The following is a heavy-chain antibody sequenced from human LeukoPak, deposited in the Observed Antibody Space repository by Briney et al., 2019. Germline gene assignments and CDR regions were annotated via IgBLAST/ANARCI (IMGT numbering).Heavy chain of an antibody. V-gene: IGHV3-7*01. D-gene: IGHD3-10*01. Sequence: GGSLRLSCAASGSSLSTYWMSWVRQAPGKGLEWVANMKQDGSEKYYVDSVKGRFTISRDNAENSLYLQMNSLRAEDTAVYYCARVRGYLDYWGQGTLVTVSS. CDR3: ARVRGYLDY. CDR2: MKQDGSEK. CDR1: GSSLSTYW. J-gene: IGHJ4*02.